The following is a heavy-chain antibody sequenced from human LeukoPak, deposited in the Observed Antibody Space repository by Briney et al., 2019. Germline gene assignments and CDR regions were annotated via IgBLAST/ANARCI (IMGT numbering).Heavy chain of an antibody. D-gene: IGHD3-22*01. V-gene: IGHV4-59*01. CDR1: GGSISNYY. Sequence: PSETLSLTCTVSGGSISNYYWSWIRQAPGKGLEWVGYIYYSGSTNYDLFFKSRVTISVDTSKNQFSLKLSSVTAADTAVYYCARGLTYYYDRSGFSPFDHWGQGTLVTVSS. CDR3: ARGLTYYYDRSGFSPFDH. CDR2: IYYSGST. J-gene: IGHJ4*02.